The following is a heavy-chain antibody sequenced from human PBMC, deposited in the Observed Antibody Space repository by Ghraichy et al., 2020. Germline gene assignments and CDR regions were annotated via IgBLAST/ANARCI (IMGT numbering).Heavy chain of an antibody. CDR2: IKSKTDGGTT. CDR1: GFTFSNAW. V-gene: IGHV3-15*01. D-gene: IGHD1-26*01. Sequence: RGSLRLSCAASGFTFSNAWMSWVRQAPGKGLEWVGRIKSKTDGGTTDYAAPVKGRFTISRDDSKNTLYLQMNSLKTEDTAVYYCTTDAIVGATAGSDYWGQGTLVTVSS. J-gene: IGHJ4*02. CDR3: TTDAIVGATAGSDY.